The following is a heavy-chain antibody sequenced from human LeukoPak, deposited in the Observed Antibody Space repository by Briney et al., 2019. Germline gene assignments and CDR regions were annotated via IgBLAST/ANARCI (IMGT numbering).Heavy chain of an antibody. V-gene: IGHV3-74*01. J-gene: IGHJ4*02. D-gene: IGHD2-15*01. CDR1: GFTFSDYN. CDR3: ARGRPHGSDY. Sequence: GGSLRLSCAASGFTFSDYNMNWVRQAPGKGLVWVSRISSDGSSTNYADSVKGRFTISRDNAKNTLYLQMNSLRVEDTAVYYCARGRPHGSDYWGQGTLVTVSS. CDR2: ISSDGSST.